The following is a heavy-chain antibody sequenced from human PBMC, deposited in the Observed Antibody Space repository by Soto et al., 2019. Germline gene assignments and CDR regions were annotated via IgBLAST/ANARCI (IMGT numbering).Heavy chain of an antibody. CDR2: IKQDGSER. Sequence: PGGSLRLSCAASGFTFSSYWMSWVRQAPGKGLEWVANIKQDGSERYYVDSVKGRFTISRDNAKNSLFLQVNGLRAEDTAVYYCARDRGYCSAGTCYAVLDYWGQGALVTVSS. CDR1: GFTFSSYW. J-gene: IGHJ4*02. CDR3: ARDRGYCSAGTCYAVLDY. D-gene: IGHD2-15*01. V-gene: IGHV3-7*01.